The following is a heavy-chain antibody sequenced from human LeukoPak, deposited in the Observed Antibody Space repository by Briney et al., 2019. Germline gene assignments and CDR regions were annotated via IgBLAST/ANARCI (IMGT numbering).Heavy chain of an antibody. CDR2: ISAYNGNT. Sequence: ASVKVSCKASGYTFTSYGISWVRQAPGQGLEWMGWISAYNGNTNYAQKLQGRVTMTTDTSTSTAYMELRSLRSDDTAVYYCARAVGATGDYYYYMDVWGKGTTVTVSS. J-gene: IGHJ6*03. V-gene: IGHV1-18*01. CDR3: ARAVGATGDYYYYMDV. CDR1: GYTFTSYG. D-gene: IGHD5-12*01.